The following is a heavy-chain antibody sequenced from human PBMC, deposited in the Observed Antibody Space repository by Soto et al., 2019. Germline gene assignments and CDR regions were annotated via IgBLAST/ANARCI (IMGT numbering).Heavy chain of an antibody. CDR2: IYYSGST. D-gene: IGHD3-22*01. Sequence: PSETLSLTCTFSCGSISSGGYYWSWIRQHPGKGLEWIGYIYYSGSTYYNPSLKSRVTISVDTSKNQFSLKLSSVTAADTAVYYCARDRRYYDSSGYSSFDYWGQGTLVTVSS. J-gene: IGHJ4*02. CDR1: CGSISSGGYY. CDR3: ARDRRYYDSSGYSSFDY. V-gene: IGHV4-31*03.